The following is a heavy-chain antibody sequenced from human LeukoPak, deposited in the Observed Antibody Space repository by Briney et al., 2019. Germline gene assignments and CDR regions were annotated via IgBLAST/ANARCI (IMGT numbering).Heavy chain of an antibody. CDR3: ARGIAVPGSHAEYFQH. J-gene: IGHJ1*01. V-gene: IGHV3-30*04. D-gene: IGHD6-19*01. Sequence: GGSLRLSCAASGFTFSSHAMHWVRQAPGKGLEWVTFISNDGRNKYYADSVKGRFTISRDNSKNRLYLQMNSLRAEDTAVYYCARGIAVPGSHAEYFQHWGQGILVTVSS. CDR1: GFTFSSHA. CDR2: ISNDGRNK.